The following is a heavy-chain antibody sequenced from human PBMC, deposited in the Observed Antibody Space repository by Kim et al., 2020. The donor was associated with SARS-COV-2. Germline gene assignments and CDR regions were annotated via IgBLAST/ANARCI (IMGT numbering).Heavy chain of an antibody. CDR3: AKDSISLRLGIAAAGIGQTPYGMDV. CDR2: ISRNSSSI. Sequence: GGSLRLSCAASGFTFDGYAMHWVRQAPGKGLEWVSGISRNSSSIGYADSVKGRFTISRDNAKNSLYLQMNSLRAEDTALYYCAKDSISLRLGIAAAGIGQTPYGMDVWGQGTTVTVSS. D-gene: IGHD6-13*01. V-gene: IGHV3-9*01. CDR1: GFTFDGYA. J-gene: IGHJ6*02.